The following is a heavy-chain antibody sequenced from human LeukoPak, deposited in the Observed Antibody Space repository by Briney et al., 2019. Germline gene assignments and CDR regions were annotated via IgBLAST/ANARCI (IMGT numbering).Heavy chain of an antibody. CDR2: IYYSGST. CDR3: ARDRRIAAAGRSDYNWFDP. V-gene: IGHV4-59*12. CDR1: GGSISSYY. Sequence: SETLSLTCTVSGGSISSYYWSWIRQPPGKGLEWIGYIYYSGSTNYNPSLKSRVTISVDTSKNQFSLKLSSVTAADTAVYYCARDRRIAAAGRSDYNWFDPWGQGTLVTVSS. J-gene: IGHJ5*02. D-gene: IGHD6-13*01.